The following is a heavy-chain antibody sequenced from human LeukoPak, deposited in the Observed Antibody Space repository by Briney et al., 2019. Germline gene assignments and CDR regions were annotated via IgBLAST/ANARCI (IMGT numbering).Heavy chain of an antibody. V-gene: IGHV1-69-2*01. CDR3: TTLTYDITDFNF. CDR2: ADPEDGQT. CDR1: GYTFTDHY. Sequence: GASMKVSCKASGYTFTDHYMHWVQQAPGKGLEWVGRADPEDGQTIYAEKFQTRVTITADTSTDTAYMELSNLRSEDTALYYCTTLTYDITDFNFWGQGTLVTVSS. J-gene: IGHJ4*02. D-gene: IGHD3-9*01.